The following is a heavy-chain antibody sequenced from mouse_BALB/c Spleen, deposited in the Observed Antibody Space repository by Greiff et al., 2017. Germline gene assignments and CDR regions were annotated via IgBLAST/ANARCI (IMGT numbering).Heavy chain of an antibody. D-gene: IGHD1-2*01. V-gene: IGHV14-1*02. Sequence: VQLKESGAELVRPGALVKLSCKASGFNIKDYYMHWVNQRPEQGLEWIGWIDPENGNTIYDPKFQGKASITADTSSNTAYLQLSSLTSEDTAVYYCALITTARGFAYWGQGTLVTVSA. CDR2: IDPENGNT. J-gene: IGHJ3*01. CDR1: GFNIKDYY. CDR3: ALITTARGFAY.